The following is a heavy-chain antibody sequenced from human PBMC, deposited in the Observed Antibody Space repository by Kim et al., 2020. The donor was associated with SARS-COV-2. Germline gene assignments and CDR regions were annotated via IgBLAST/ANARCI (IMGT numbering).Heavy chain of an antibody. V-gene: IGHV3-66*01. CDR1: GFTVSSNY. D-gene: IGHD3-10*01. CDR2: IYSGGST. Sequence: GGSLRLSCAASGFTVSSNYMSWVRQAPGKGLEWVSVIYSGGSTYYADSVKGRFTISRDNSKNTLYLQMNSLRAEDTAVYYCAREQRITMVRGVIYYYYGMDVLGQGTTVTVSS. CDR3: AREQRITMVRGVIYYYYGMDV. J-gene: IGHJ6*02.